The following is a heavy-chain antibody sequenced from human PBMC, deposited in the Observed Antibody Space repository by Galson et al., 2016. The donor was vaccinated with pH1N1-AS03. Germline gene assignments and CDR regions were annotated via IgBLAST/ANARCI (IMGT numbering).Heavy chain of an antibody. CDR1: GFTFDDYA. CDR2: ISWNRGSI. CDR3: AKDSGFYRNAFDI. Sequence: SLRLSCAASGFTFDDYAMHWVRQAPGKGLEWVSGISWNRGSIGYVDSVEGRFTISRDNAKNSLYLQMNSLRAEDTALYYCAKDSGFYRNAFDIWGQGTMVTVSS. V-gene: IGHV3-9*01. J-gene: IGHJ3*02.